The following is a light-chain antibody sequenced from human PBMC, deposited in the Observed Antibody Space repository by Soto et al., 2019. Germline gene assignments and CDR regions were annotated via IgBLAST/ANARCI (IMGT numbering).Light chain of an antibody. CDR2: GAS. J-gene: IGKJ1*01. Sequence: EIVLTQSPGTLSLSRGERATLSCRASQSVTSSHLAWYQQKPGQAPRLLIYGASSRATGIPDRFSGSGSGTDFTLTISRLEPEDFAVYYCQQYGTSPRTFGQGTKVDIK. CDR1: QSVTSSH. CDR3: QQYGTSPRT. V-gene: IGKV3-20*01.